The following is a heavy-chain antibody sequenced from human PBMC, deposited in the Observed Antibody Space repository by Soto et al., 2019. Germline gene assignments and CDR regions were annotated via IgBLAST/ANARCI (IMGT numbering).Heavy chain of an antibody. CDR1: GFTFSSYG. J-gene: IGHJ4*02. CDR2: ISYDGSNK. D-gene: IGHD6-13*01. Sequence: GGSLRLSCAASGFTFSSYGMHWVRQAPGKGLEWVAVISYDGSNKYYADSVKGRFTISRDNSKNTLYLQMNSLRAEDTAVYYCAKDPSTGYSSSWYPGYWGQGT. CDR3: AKDPSTGYSSSWYPGY. V-gene: IGHV3-30*18.